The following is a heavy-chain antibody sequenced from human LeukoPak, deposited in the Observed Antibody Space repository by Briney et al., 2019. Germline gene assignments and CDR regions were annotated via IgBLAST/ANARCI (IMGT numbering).Heavy chain of an antibody. CDR3: TTGRRSPFDY. D-gene: IGHD4-17*01. Sequence: GGSLRLSCAASGFRFNNYAMSWVRQAPGKGLEWVSSISGSATEPHYADSVGGRFTISRDNSRNTLYLHMNSLKTEDTAVYYCTTGRRSPFDYWGQGTLVTVSS. CDR1: GFRFNNYA. J-gene: IGHJ4*02. CDR2: ISGSATEP. V-gene: IGHV3-23*01.